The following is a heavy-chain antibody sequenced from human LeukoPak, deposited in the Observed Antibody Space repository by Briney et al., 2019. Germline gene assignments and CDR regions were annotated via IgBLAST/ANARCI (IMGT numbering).Heavy chain of an antibody. V-gene: IGHV3-30*02. D-gene: IGHD4-17*01. CDR3: ANSQGYGDYVDAFDI. J-gene: IGHJ3*02. Sequence: GGSLRLSCAASGFTFSSYGMHWVRQAPGKGLEWVAFIRYDASNKYYADSVKGRFTISRDNSKNTLYLQMNSLRAEDTAVYYCANSQGYGDYVDAFDIWGQGTMVTVSS. CDR1: GFTFSSYG. CDR2: IRYDASNK.